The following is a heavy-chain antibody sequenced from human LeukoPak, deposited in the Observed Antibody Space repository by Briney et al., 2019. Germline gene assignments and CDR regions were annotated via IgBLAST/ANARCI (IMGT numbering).Heavy chain of an antibody. CDR2: INHSGST. Sequence: PSETLSLTCAVYGGSFSGYYWSWIRQPPGKGLGWIGEINHSGSTNYNPSLKSRVTISVDTSKNQFSLKLSSVTAADTAVYYCARVGLTDWYFDLWGRGTLVTVSS. J-gene: IGHJ2*01. D-gene: IGHD2-8*02. V-gene: IGHV4-34*01. CDR1: GGSFSGYY. CDR3: ARVGLTDWYFDL.